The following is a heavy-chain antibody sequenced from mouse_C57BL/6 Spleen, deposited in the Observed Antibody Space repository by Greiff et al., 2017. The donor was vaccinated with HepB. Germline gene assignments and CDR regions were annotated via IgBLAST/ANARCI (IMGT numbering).Heavy chain of an antibody. D-gene: IGHD2-4*01. J-gene: IGHJ3*01. Sequence: VQGVESGAELVKPGASVKISCKASGYAFSSYWMNWVKQRPGKGLEWIGQIYPGDGDTNYNGKFKGKATLTADKSSSTAYMQLSSLTSEDSAVYFCAREENDYDGFAYWGQGTLVTVSA. V-gene: IGHV1-80*01. CDR1: GYAFSSYW. CDR2: IYPGDGDT. CDR3: AREENDYDGFAY.